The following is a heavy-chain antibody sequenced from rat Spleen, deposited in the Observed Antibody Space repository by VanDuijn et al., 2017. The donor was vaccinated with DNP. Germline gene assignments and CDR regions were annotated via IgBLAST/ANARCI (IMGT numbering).Heavy chain of an antibody. V-gene: IGHV5-31*01. J-gene: IGHJ4*01. D-gene: IGHD1-10*01. CDR2: ITNTGGTT. CDR3: ARRYNGMDA. CDR1: GFTFNNFW. Sequence: EVQLVESGGGLVQPGRSLKLSCVASGFTFNNFWMTWIRQAPGKGLEWVASITNTGGTTYYPDSLKGRFTISRDNAKSTLYLQMDSLRSEDTATYYCARRYNGMDAWGQGASVTVSS.